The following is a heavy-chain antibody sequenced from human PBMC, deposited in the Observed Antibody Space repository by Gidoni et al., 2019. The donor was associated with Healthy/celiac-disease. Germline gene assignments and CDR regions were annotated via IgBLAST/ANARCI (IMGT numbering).Heavy chain of an antibody. V-gene: IGHV1-46*01. D-gene: IGHD3-22*01. CDR2: INPSGGST. CDR1: GYTFTSYY. Sequence: QVQLVQSGAEVKKPGASVKVSCKASGYTFTSYYMHWVRQAPGQGLEWMGIINPSGGSTSYAQKFQGRVTMTRDTSTSTVYMELSSLRSEDTAVYYCARGARARLLRTHDAFDIWGQGTMVTVSS. CDR3: ARGARARLLRTHDAFDI. J-gene: IGHJ3*02.